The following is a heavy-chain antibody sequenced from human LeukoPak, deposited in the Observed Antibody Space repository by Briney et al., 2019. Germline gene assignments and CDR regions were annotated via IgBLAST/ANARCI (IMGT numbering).Heavy chain of an antibody. CDR1: GFTFSRHW. CDR3: ARLKGTTSVFDY. V-gene: IGHV3-7*03. CDR2: INPDGGDK. D-gene: IGHD4-17*01. Sequence: GGSLRLSCVASGFTFSRHWMTWIRQAPGKGLEWLANINPDGGDKFYLDSVKGRFTMSRDNDWNTLYLQMDNLRADDTAVYYCARLKGTTSVFDYWGQGTLVTVSS. J-gene: IGHJ4*02.